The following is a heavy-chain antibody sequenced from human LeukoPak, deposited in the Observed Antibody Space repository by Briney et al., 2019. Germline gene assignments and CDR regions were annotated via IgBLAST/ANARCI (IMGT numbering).Heavy chain of an antibody. CDR3: AKGSGNYPRGPYGVDV. CDR1: GFTFSSYA. J-gene: IGHJ6*02. Sequence: GGSLRLSCAASGFTFSSYAMSWVRQAPGKGLEWVSAISGSGGSTYYADSVKGRFTISRDNSKNTLYLQMNSLRAEDTAVYYCAKGSGNYPRGPYGVDVWGQGTTVTVSS. D-gene: IGHD1-26*01. CDR2: ISGSGGST. V-gene: IGHV3-23*01.